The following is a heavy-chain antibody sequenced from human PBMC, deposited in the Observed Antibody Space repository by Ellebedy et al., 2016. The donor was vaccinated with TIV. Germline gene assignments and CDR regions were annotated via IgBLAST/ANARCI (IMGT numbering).Heavy chain of an antibody. CDR2: INQDATTR. V-gene: IGHV3-7*01. CDR1: GFTFSKFW. CDR3: AREIGGGGSA. D-gene: IGHD2-15*01. Sequence: GGSLRLSXAASGFTFSKFWMHWVRQAPGKGLEWVANINQDATTRYYVDSVKGRLTISRDNAKNSLYLQMNSLRAEDTAVYYCAREIGGGGSAWGQGTLVTVSS. J-gene: IGHJ5*02.